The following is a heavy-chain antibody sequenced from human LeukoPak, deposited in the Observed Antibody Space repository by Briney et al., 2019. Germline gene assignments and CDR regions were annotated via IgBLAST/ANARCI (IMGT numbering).Heavy chain of an antibody. D-gene: IGHD5-18*01. J-gene: IGHJ4*02. Sequence: SETLSLTCTVSGGSISSSSYYWGWIRQPPGKGLEWIGSIYYSGSTYYNPSLKSRVTISVDTSKNQFSLKLSSVTAADTAVYHCARHDEIQLPDYWGQGTLVTVSS. CDR2: IYYSGST. CDR1: GGSISSSSYY. CDR3: ARHDEIQLPDY. V-gene: IGHV4-39*01.